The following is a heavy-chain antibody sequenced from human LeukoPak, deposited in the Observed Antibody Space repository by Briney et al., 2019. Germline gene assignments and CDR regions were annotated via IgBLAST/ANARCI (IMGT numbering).Heavy chain of an antibody. J-gene: IGHJ6*04. V-gene: IGHV1-46*01. CDR3: ARERLPGQWPPNPDYYYYGMDV. CDR2: INPSGGST. Sequence: ASVKVSCKASGYTFTSYYMHWVRQAPGQGLEWMGIINPSGGSTSYAQKFQGRVTMTRDTSTSTVYMELSSLRSEDTAVYYCARERLPGQWPPNPDYYYYGMDVWGKGTTVTVSS. CDR1: GYTFTSYY. D-gene: IGHD6-19*01.